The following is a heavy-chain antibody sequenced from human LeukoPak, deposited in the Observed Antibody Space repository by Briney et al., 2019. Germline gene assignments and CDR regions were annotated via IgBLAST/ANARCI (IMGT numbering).Heavy chain of an antibody. CDR2: ISSSSSYI. V-gene: IGHV3-21*04. D-gene: IGHD7-27*01. J-gene: IGHJ4*02. Sequence: GGSLRLSCAASGFTFSSYSMNWVRQAPGKGLEWVSSISSSSSYIYYTDSVKGRFTISRDNAKNSLYLQMNSLRAEDTAVYYCAKDGGLWVSAHWGDSWGRGTLVTVSS. CDR3: AKDGGLWVSAHWGDS. CDR1: GFTFSSYS.